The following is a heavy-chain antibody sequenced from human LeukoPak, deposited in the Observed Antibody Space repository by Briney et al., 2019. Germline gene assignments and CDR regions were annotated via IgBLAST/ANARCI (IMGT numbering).Heavy chain of an antibody. CDR1: GYTFTSYA. J-gene: IGHJ4*02. Sequence: GASVKVSCKASGYTFTSYAMHWVRQAPGQRLEWMGWINVDNGNTKYSQKFQGRVTISSDTSASTAYMELSSLRSEDTAVYYCATDSGHGYSYGLYFFDYWGQGTLVTVSS. CDR3: ATDSGHGYSYGLYFFDY. V-gene: IGHV1-3*01. D-gene: IGHD5-18*01. CDR2: INVDNGNT.